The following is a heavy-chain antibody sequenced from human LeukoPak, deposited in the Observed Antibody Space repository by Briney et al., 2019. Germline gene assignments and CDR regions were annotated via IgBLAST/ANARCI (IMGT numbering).Heavy chain of an antibody. CDR3: ARSWTPTFYYMDV. J-gene: IGHJ6*03. V-gene: IGHV1-69*13. D-gene: IGHD3/OR15-3a*01. Sequence: ASVKVSCKASGGTFSSYAISWVRQPPGQGLEWMGGIIPIYGTTNYAQKFQGRVTITADESTSTAYMELSSLRSEDTAVYYCARSWTPTFYYMDVWGKGTTVTISS. CDR2: IIPIYGTT. CDR1: GGTFSSYA.